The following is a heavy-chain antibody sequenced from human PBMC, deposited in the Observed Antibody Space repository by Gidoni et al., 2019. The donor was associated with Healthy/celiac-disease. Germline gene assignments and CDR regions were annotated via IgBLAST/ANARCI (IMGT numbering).Heavy chain of an antibody. CDR1: GGSISSTSHH. CDR3: ARHTSFGTDGDYVPWPPDY. CDR2: IYYSGST. D-gene: IGHD4-17*01. V-gene: IGHV4-39*01. J-gene: IGHJ4*02. Sequence: QLQLQESGPALVQPSEPLPLTCTVSGGSISSTSHHWGWIRQPPGKGLEWIGSIYYSGSTYYNPSLKSRVTISVDTSKNQFSLKLSSVTAADTAVYYCARHTSFGTDGDYVPWPPDYWGQGTLVTVSS.